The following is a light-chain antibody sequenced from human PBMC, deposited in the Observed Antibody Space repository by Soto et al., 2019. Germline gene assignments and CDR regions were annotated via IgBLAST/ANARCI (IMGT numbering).Light chain of an antibody. CDR2: AAS. J-gene: IGKJ1*01. Sequence: DIEMTHSPPFLSASVVDGVTITCRASQNIRTYVSWYQQKPGKAPKLLIVAASSLQSGVPSRFSGSRSGPDFTLTISSLQPEDFATYYCQQSYSSPPTFGQGTKVDIK. CDR3: QQSYSSPPT. V-gene: IGKV1-39*01. CDR1: QNIRTY.